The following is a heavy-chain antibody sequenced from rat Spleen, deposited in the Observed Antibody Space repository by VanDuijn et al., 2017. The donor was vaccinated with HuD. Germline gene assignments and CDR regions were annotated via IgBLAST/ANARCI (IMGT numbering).Heavy chain of an antibody. V-gene: IGHV3-3*01. CDR1: VYSITSSYR. CDR3: ARDNNYKAY. D-gene: IGHD1-10*01. CDR2: INSEVST. Sequence: EVQLQESGPGLVKPSQSLSLTCSATVYSITSSYRWSWIRKFPGNKLEWIGYINSEVSTNYNPSLKSRITLTRDTAKNQYYLQVKSVTTEDTATYYCARDNNYKAYWGQGVMVTVSS. J-gene: IGHJ2*01.